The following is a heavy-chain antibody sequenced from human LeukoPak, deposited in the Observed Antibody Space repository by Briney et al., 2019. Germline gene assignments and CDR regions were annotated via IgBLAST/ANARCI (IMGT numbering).Heavy chain of an antibody. D-gene: IGHD6-19*01. CDR1: GFTFSSTW. CDR2: ISGSGGST. Sequence: PGGSLRLSCAASGFTFSSTWMSWVRQAPGKGLEWVSAISGSGGSTYYADSVKGRFTISRDNSKNTLYLQMNSLRAEDTAIYYCARDYYSSGSYSYFDYWGQGTLVTVSS. CDR3: ARDYYSSGSYSYFDY. J-gene: IGHJ4*02. V-gene: IGHV3-23*01.